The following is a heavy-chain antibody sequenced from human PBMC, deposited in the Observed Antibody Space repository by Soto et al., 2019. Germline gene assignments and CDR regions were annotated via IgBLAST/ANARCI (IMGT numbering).Heavy chain of an antibody. CDR2: IKQDGSEK. J-gene: IGHJ5*02. Sequence: QTGGSRRLSCAASGFTFSSYWMSWVRQAPGKGLEWVANIKQDGSEKYYVDSVKGRFTISRDNAKNSLYLQMNSLRAEDTAVYYCAVDSGSYLGWFDPWGQGTLVTVSS. V-gene: IGHV3-7*01. CDR3: AVDSGSYLGWFDP. CDR1: GFTFSSYW. D-gene: IGHD1-26*01.